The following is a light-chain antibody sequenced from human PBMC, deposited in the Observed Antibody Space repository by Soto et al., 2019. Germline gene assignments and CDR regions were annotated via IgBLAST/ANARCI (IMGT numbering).Light chain of an antibody. V-gene: IGKV3-20*01. J-gene: IGKJ1*01. Sequence: EIVLSQSPGTLSLSPGDGATLSCRASQSVSSGYLAWYQQKPGQAPRLLIYGASRRATGIPDRFSGSGSGTDFTLSISRLDPEDFAVYWCQHYGTSLWTFGQGTKVDIK. CDR2: GAS. CDR1: QSVSSGY. CDR3: QHYGTSLWT.